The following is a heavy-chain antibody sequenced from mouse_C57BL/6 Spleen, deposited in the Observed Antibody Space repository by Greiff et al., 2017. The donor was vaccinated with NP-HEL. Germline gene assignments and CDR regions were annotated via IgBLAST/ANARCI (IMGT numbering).Heavy chain of an antibody. CDR1: GYTFTSYW. V-gene: IGHV1-64*01. J-gene: IGHJ2*01. D-gene: IGHD1-1*01. Sequence: QVQLQQPGAELVKPGASVKLSCKASGYTFTSYWMHWVKQRPGQGLEWIGMSHPNSGSTTYNEKFKSKATLTVAKSSSPAYLQLSSLSSEDAAVYNCARSASYYYGSSYGYWGQGTTLTVSS. CDR2: SHPNSGST. CDR3: ARSASYYYGSSYGY.